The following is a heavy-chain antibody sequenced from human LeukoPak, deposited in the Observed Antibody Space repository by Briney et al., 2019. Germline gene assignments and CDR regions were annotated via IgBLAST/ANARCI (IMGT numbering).Heavy chain of an antibody. Sequence: ASVKVSCKASGGTFSSYAISWVRQAPGQGLEWMGGIIPIFGTANYAQKFQGRVTITADESTSTAYMELSSLRSDDTARYFCARDSSTWYSDYYYYMDVWGKGTTVTVSS. J-gene: IGHJ6*03. CDR1: GGTFSSYA. CDR2: IIPIFGTA. V-gene: IGHV1-69*13. CDR3: ARDSSTWYSDYYYYMDV. D-gene: IGHD2/OR15-2a*01.